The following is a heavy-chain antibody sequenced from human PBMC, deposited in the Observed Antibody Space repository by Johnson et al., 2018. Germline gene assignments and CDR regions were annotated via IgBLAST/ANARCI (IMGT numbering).Heavy chain of an antibody. Sequence: EVQLVESGGGQVKXGGSXRLXCSASGFTFTSYTMNWVRQAPGKGLEWISSITSSNFKSYADSLKGRFTISRDNAKNSLFLQMNSLRAEDTAVYYCASDPRIAAAGAEYFHPWGQGTLVTVSS. CDR2: ITSSNFK. CDR3: ASDPRIAAAGAEYFHP. V-gene: IGHV3-21*06. D-gene: IGHD6-13*01. CDR1: GFTFTSYT. J-gene: IGHJ1*01.